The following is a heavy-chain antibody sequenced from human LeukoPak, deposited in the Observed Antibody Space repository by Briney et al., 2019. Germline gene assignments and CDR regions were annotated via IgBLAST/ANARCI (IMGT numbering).Heavy chain of an antibody. D-gene: IGHD2-15*01. CDR3: ASGYCSGGSCYPNWFDP. J-gene: IGHJ5*02. CDR1: GFTFSTYW. V-gene: IGHV3-7*01. Sequence: GGSLRLSCVASGFTFSTYWMSWVRQAPGKGLECVANIKSDGSEEYYVDSVKGRFTISRDNAKNSLYLQMNSLRAEDTAVYYCASGYCSGGSCYPNWFDPWGQGTLVTVSS. CDR2: IKSDGSEE.